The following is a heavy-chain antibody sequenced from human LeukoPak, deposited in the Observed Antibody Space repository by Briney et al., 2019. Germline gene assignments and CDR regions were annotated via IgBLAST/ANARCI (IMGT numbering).Heavy chain of an antibody. J-gene: IGHJ5*02. D-gene: IGHD6-13*01. CDR3: VYSSSWYGRWFDP. Sequence: PGGSLRLSCAASGFTFSSYAMHWVRQAPGKGLEWVAVISYDGSNKYYADSVKGRFTISRDNAKNSLYLQMNSLRAEDTAVYYCVYSSSWYGRWFDPWGQGTLVTVSS. CDR2: ISYDGSNK. V-gene: IGHV3-30-3*01. CDR1: GFTFSSYA.